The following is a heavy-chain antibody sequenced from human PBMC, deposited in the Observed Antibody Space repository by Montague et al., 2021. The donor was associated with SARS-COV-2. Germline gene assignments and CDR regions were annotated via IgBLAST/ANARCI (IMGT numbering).Heavy chain of an antibody. Sequence: CAISGDSVSSNTATWNWIRQSPSRGLERLGRTYYRSKWYHDYAISLKSRITINPDTSKNQFSLQLSSVAPEDTAVFYCARTTTRMLYPGNAFDIWGQGTMVTVSS. CDR1: GDSVSSNTAT. J-gene: IGHJ3*02. CDR3: ARTTTRMLYPGNAFDI. D-gene: IGHD2-15*01. CDR2: TYYRSKWYH. V-gene: IGHV6-1*01.